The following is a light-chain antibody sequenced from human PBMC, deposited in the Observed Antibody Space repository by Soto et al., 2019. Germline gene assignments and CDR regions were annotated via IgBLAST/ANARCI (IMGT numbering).Light chain of an antibody. CDR2: GAS. Sequence: ETVITQSPATLSLSPGERATLSCRASQSVSSNLAWYQQKPGQAPRLLIYGASTRATGVPARFSGSGSGTEFTLTISTLQSEDFAVYYCQQYDNWPPLTFGGGTKVDIK. CDR3: QQYDNWPPLT. CDR1: QSVSSN. J-gene: IGKJ4*01. V-gene: IGKV3-15*01.